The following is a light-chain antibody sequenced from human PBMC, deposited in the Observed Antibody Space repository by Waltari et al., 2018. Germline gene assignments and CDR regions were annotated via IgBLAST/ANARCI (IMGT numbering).Light chain of an antibody. V-gene: IGKV3-15*01. CDR1: ENVDTN. CDR2: GAS. Sequence: EIVVTQSPATLSLSPGERATLPCRASENVDTNIAWYQQKPGQPPRLLISGASTRATDIPPRFSGSGSETEFTLSISSLQSEDFAVYYCHQYKNWPPWTFGQGTKVEIK. J-gene: IGKJ1*01. CDR3: HQYKNWPPWT.